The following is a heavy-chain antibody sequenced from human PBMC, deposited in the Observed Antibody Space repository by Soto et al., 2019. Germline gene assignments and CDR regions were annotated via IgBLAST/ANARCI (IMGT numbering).Heavy chain of an antibody. D-gene: IGHD1-26*01. J-gene: IGHJ4*02. CDR2: IYFDGITT. CDR3: ARGGAMGVDY. Sequence: EVQLVESGGGVVQPGGSLRLSCTASGFTFNTHWMHWVRQAPGKGLVWVSRIYFDGITTNYADSVKGRLTVSRENAKNTVYLHVNTLRAEDTAVYYCARGGAMGVDYWGQGTLVTVSS. CDR1: GFTFNTHW. V-gene: IGHV3-74*01.